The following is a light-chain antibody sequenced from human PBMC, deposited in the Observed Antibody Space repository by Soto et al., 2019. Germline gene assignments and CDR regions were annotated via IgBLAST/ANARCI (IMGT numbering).Light chain of an antibody. J-gene: IGKJ5*01. V-gene: IGKV1-39*01. Sequence: DIQMTQSPSSLSASVGDRVTITCRASQSISSYLNWYQQKPGKAPKLLIYAASSLQGGVPSRFSGSGSGTDFTLTISSLQPEDFATYYCQQSYSTPITFGQGTRLEMK. CDR1: QSISSY. CDR3: QQSYSTPIT. CDR2: AAS.